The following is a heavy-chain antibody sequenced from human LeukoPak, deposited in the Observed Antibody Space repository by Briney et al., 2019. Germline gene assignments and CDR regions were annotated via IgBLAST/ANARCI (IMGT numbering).Heavy chain of an antibody. CDR2: IYTSGST. Sequence: SETLSLTCTVSGGSISSYFWSWIRQPAGKGLEWIGRIYTSGSTNYNPSLKSRVTMSVDTSKNQFSLRLSSVNAADTAVYFCAREGTSGGLNWLDPWGQGTLVTVSS. CDR3: AREGTSGGLNWLDP. D-gene: IGHD3-10*01. CDR1: GGSISSYF. V-gene: IGHV4-4*07. J-gene: IGHJ5*02.